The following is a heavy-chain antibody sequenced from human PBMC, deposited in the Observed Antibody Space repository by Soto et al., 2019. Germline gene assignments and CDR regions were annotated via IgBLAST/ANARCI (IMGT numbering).Heavy chain of an antibody. D-gene: IGHD2-15*01. CDR2: INAGNGNT. Sequence: QVQLVQSGAEVKKPGASVKVSCKASGYTFTSYAMHWVRQAPGQRLEWMGWINAGNGNTKYSQKFQGRVTITRDTSATPAYMELSSLRSEATAVYYSARGTGGPAGPGNYWGQGTLVTVSS. V-gene: IGHV1-3*01. CDR1: GYTFTSYA. J-gene: IGHJ4*02. CDR3: ARGTGGPAGPGNY.